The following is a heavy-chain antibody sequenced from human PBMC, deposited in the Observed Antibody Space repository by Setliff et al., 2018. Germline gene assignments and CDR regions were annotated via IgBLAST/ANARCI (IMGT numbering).Heavy chain of an antibody. CDR1: GFTFGDYA. Sequence: GGSLRLSSSTAGFTFGDYAMTWVRQAPGKGLEWVGLIRSKAYGGTTEYAASVKGRFTFSRDAPKSIAYLQMSSLQTEDTALYYCTRVTHGLAAPEDYWGQGTLVTVSS. CDR3: TRVTHGLAAPEDY. V-gene: IGHV3-49*04. D-gene: IGHD2-15*01. J-gene: IGHJ4*02. CDR2: IRSKAYGGTT.